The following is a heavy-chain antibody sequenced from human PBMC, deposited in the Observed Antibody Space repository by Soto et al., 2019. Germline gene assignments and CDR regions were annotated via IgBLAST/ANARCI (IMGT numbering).Heavy chain of an antibody. CDR2: INHSGST. D-gene: IGHD6-19*01. V-gene: IGHV4-34*01. CDR1: GGSFSVYY. Sequence: SETLSLTCAVYGGSFSVYYWSWIRQPPGKGLEWIGEINHSGSTNYNPSLKSRVTISVDTSKNQFSLKLSSVTAADTAVYYCARGPVYSSGWYGGMDVWGQGTTVTVSS. CDR3: ARGPVYSSGWYGGMDV. J-gene: IGHJ6*02.